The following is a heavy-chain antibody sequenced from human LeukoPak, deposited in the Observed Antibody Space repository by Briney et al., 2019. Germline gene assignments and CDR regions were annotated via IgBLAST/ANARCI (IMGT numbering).Heavy chain of an antibody. CDR3: ARDPVATTYYYYGMDV. J-gene: IGHJ6*02. V-gene: IGHV4-4*02. D-gene: IGHD5-12*01. Sequence: PSETLSLTCAVSGGSISSSNWWSWVRQPPGKGLEWIGEIYHSGSTNYNPSLKSRVTISVDKSKNQFSLELSSVTAADTAVYYCARDPVATTYYYYGMDVWGQGTTVTVSS. CDR2: IYHSGST. CDR1: GGSISSSNW.